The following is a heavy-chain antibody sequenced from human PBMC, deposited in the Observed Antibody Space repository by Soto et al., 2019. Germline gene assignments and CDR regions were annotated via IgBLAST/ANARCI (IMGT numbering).Heavy chain of an antibody. CDR1: GGSFSGYY. J-gene: IGHJ4*02. V-gene: IGHV4-34*01. Sequence: PSETLSLTCAVYGGSFSGYYWSWIRQPPGKGLEWIGEINHSGSTNYNPSLKSRVTISVDTSKNQFSLKLSSVTAADTAVYYCATEWELSGFDYWGQGTLVTVSS. D-gene: IGHD1-26*01. CDR3: ATEWELSGFDY. CDR2: INHSGST.